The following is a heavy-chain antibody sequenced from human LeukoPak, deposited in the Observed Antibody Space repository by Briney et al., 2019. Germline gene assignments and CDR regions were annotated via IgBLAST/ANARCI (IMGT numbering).Heavy chain of an antibody. J-gene: IGHJ4*02. CDR3: ARDGGAAYDY. CDR2: IYYSGST. V-gene: IGHV4-39*02. Sequence: SETLSLTCTVSGGSISSSSYYWGWIRQPPGKGLEWIGSIYYSGSTYYNPSLKSRVTISVDTSKNQFSLKLSSVTAADTAVYYCARDGGAAYDYWGQGTLVTVSS. CDR1: GGSISSSSYY. D-gene: IGHD1-26*01.